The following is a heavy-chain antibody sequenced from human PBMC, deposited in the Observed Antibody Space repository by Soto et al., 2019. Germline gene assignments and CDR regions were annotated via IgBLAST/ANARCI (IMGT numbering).Heavy chain of an antibody. CDR2: IIPIFGTA. CDR3: ARDRTRIAVAGIILGYYYYYGMDV. J-gene: IGHJ6*02. D-gene: IGHD6-19*01. Sequence: QVQLVQSGAEVKKPGSSVKVSCKASGGTFSSYAISWVRQAPGQGLEWMGGIIPIFGTANYAQKFQGRVTITADESTSTAYMELSSLRSEDTAVYYCARDRTRIAVAGIILGYYYYYGMDVWGQGTTVTVSS. V-gene: IGHV1-69*12. CDR1: GGTFSSYA.